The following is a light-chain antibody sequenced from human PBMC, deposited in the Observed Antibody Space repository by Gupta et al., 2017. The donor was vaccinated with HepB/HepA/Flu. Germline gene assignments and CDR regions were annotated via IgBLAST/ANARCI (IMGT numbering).Light chain of an antibody. CDR1: RSNIGSET. CDR2: IDV. V-gene: IGLV1-44*01. CDR3: AAWDTSMSGWV. J-gene: IGLJ3*02. Sequence: QSVLPQPPSASGAPGQRVTISCSGSRSNIGSETVHWYQQFPGTAPKLLTHIDVQRPSAAPGRFSGSKSGTSASLSISGLQAEDEADYYCAAWDTSMSGWVFGGGTKLSVL.